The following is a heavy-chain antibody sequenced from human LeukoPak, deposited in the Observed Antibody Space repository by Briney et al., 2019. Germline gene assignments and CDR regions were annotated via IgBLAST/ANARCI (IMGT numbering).Heavy chain of an antibody. V-gene: IGHV3-72*01. Sequence: GGSLRLSCAASGFPFSTYYMYWVRQAPGKGLEWVGLGRAKGDSYRTEYAASVKGRFSILRDESENSMYLQMNSLKTEDTAVYFCVREYFYGMDVWGQGTTVTVSS. CDR2: GRAKGDSYRT. CDR3: VREYFYGMDV. CDR1: GFPFSTYY. J-gene: IGHJ6*02.